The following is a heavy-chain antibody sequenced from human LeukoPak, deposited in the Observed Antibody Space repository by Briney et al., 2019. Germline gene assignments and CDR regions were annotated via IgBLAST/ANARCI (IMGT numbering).Heavy chain of an antibody. CDR2: INHSGST. J-gene: IGHJ5*02. CDR3: ARRSAAGTTLWFDP. V-gene: IGHV4-34*01. Sequence: SETLSLTCAVYGGSFSGYYWSWIRQPPGKGLEWIGEINHSGSTNYNPSLKSRVTISVDTSKNQFSLKLSSVTAADTAVYYCARRSAAGTTLWFDPWGQGTLVTVSS. CDR1: GGSFSGYY. D-gene: IGHD6-13*01.